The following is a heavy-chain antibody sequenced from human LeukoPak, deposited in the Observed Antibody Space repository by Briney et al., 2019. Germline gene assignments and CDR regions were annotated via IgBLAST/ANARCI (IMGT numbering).Heavy chain of an antibody. V-gene: IGHV4-59*01. J-gene: IGHJ5*02. CDR1: GGSISSYY. CDR3: ARGPRFGELLWHWFDP. CDR2: IYDSGST. Sequence: PSETLSLTCTVSGGSISSYYWSWIRQPPGKGLEWIGFIYDSGSTNYNPSLKSRVTISVDTSKNQFSLKLRSVTAADTAVYYCARGPRFGELLWHWFDPWGQGTLVTVSS. D-gene: IGHD3-10*01.